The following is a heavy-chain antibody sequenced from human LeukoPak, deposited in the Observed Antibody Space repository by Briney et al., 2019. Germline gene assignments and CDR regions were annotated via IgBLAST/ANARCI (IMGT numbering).Heavy chain of an antibody. Sequence: PGGSLRLSCAASGFTFDDYSMSWVRQALGKGLEWVSGINWNGGSTGYADSVKGRFTISRDNAKNSLYLQMNSLRAEDTALYYCARLKLMVAPDYWGQGTLVTVSS. CDR2: INWNGGST. D-gene: IGHD2-8*01. CDR1: GFTFDDYS. J-gene: IGHJ4*02. CDR3: ARLKLMVAPDY. V-gene: IGHV3-20*04.